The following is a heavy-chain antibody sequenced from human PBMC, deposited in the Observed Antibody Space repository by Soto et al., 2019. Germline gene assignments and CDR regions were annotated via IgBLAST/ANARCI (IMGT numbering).Heavy chain of an antibody. CDR1: GYTFTTYG. CDR3: AREGYMPYSYYGMDV. CDR2: ISAYNRHT. Sequence: QVQLVQSGAEVKKPGASVKVACKASGYTFTTYGISWVRQAPGQGLEWMGWISAYNRHTEYAQNLQGRVTMTTDTSTSTAYMELRSLRSDDTAVYYCAREGYMPYSYYGMDVWGQGTTVTVSS. J-gene: IGHJ6*02. V-gene: IGHV1-18*01. D-gene: IGHD2-15*01.